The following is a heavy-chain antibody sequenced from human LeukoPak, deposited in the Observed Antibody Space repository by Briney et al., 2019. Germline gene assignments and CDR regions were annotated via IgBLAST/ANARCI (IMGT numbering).Heavy chain of an antibody. CDR3: ARDQGYCSSTSCYALGAYFDY. J-gene: IGHJ4*02. CDR1: GGTFSSYA. D-gene: IGHD2-2*01. CDR2: IIPIFGTA. V-gene: IGHV1-69*01. Sequence: ASVKVSCKASGGTFSSYAISWVRQAPGQGLEWMGGIIPIFGTANYAQKFQGRVTITADESTSTAYMELSNLRSEDTAVYYCARDQGYCSSTSCYALGAYFDYWGQGTLVTVSS.